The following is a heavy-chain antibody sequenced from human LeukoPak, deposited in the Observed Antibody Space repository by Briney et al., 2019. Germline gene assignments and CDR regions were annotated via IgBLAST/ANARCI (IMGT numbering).Heavy chain of an antibody. CDR1: GYTFTSYD. V-gene: IGHV1-8*01. J-gene: IGHJ6*03. D-gene: IGHD2-15*01. CDR3: ARGPGYCSGGSCYYSYYYMDV. Sequence: ASVKVSCKASGYTFTSYDINWVRQATGQGLEWMGWMNPNSGNTGYAQKFQGRVTMTRNTSISTAYMELSSLRSEDTAVYYCARGPGYCSGGSCYYSYYYMDVWGKGTTVTVSS. CDR2: MNPNSGNT.